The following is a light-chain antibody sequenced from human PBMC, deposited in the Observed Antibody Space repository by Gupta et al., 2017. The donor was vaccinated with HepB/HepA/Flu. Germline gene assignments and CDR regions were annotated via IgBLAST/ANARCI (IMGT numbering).Light chain of an antibody. CDR1: QSVTRN. V-gene: IGKV3-15*01. CDR2: GAS. J-gene: IGKJ1*01. CDR3: QQYNDWPRT. Sequence: EILMTQSPATLSVSTGERATLSCRASQSVTRNLAWYQQKPGQAPRLLIYGASVGATGIPARFSGSGSETEFTLTISSLQSEDFAIYYCQQYNDWPRTFGQGIKVEIK.